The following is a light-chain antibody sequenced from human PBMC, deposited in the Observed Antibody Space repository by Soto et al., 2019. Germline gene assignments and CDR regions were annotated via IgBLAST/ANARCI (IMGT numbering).Light chain of an antibody. V-gene: IGLV2-14*03. CDR2: DVS. CDR3: CSYTSFSTYV. Sequence: LTQPASVPGSPGQSITISCSGTSIDVGGTNHVSWYLQHPGEAPKLIMYDVSNRPSGVSDRFFGSKADNTATLTVSGLQAEDEADYYCCSYTSFSTYVFGTGTKVTVL. J-gene: IGLJ1*01. CDR1: SIDVGGTNH.